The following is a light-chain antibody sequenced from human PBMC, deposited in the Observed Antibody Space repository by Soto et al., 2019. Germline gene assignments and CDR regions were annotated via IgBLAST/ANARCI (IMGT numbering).Light chain of an antibody. CDR3: TSYTSSTSWV. V-gene: IGLV2-14*01. CDR1: SSDIGGYNY. J-gene: IGLJ3*02. Sequence: QSALTQPASVTGSPGQSITISCTGTSSDIGGYNYVSWYQQHSGKAPKLMIYEVSNRPSGLSNRFSGSKYGSTASLTISGLQADDEAYYYCTSYTSSTSWVFCGGTKLTV. CDR2: EVS.